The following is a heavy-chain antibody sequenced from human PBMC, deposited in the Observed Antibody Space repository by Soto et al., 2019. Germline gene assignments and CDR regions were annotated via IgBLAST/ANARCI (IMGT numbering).Heavy chain of an antibody. J-gene: IGHJ6*02. CDR3: ARGWVYGMEV. V-gene: IGHV4-34*01. CDR1: GGSFSGYY. Sequence: PSETLSLTCAVYGGSFSGYYWSWIRQPPGKGLEWIGEINHSGSTNYNPSLKSRVTISVDTSKNQFSLKLSSVTAADTAVYYCARGWVYGMEVWGHGTTATVSS. D-gene: IGHD7-27*01. CDR2: INHSGST.